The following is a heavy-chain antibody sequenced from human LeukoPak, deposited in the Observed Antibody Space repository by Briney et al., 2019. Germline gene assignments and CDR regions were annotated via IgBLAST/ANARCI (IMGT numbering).Heavy chain of an antibody. CDR1: GFTFSDYY. J-gene: IGHJ4*02. V-gene: IGHV3-11*04. D-gene: IGHD2-2*03. Sequence: PGGSLRLSCAASGFTFSDYYMSWIRQAPGKGLEWVSYISSSGSTIYYADSVKGRFTISRDNAKNSLYLQMNSLGAEDTAVYYCARAGGYCSSTSCYATLEYWGQGTLVTVSS. CDR3: ARAGGYCSSTSCYATLEY. CDR2: ISSSGSTI.